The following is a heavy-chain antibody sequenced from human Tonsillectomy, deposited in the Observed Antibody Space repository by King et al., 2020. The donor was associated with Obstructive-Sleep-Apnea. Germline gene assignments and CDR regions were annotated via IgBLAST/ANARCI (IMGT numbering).Heavy chain of an antibody. CDR2: ISDDGSNK. V-gene: IGHV3-30*04. J-gene: IGHJ6*02. CDR1: GFTFSSYA. Sequence: VQLVESGGGVVQPGRSLRLSCAASGFTFSSYAINWVRQAPGKGLEWVEVISDDGSNKYYADSVKGRLTISRDNSKNTLYLQMNSLRAEDTAVYYCARDHLYYYDSSGYGYYGMDVWGQGTTVTVSS. CDR3: ARDHLYYYDSSGYGYYGMDV. D-gene: IGHD3-22*01.